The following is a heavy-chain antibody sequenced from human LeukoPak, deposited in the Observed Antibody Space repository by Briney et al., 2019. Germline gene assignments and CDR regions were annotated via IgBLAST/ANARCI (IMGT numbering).Heavy chain of an antibody. J-gene: IGHJ4*02. CDR3: ARDNQTRAAAVGFDY. Sequence: SETLSLTCTVSGGSISSYYWSWIRQPAGKGLEWIGRIYTSGSTNYNPSLKSRVTMSVDTSKNQFPLKLSSVTAADTAVCYCARDNQTRAAAVGFDYWGQGTLVTVSS. CDR1: GGSISSYY. CDR2: IYTSGST. V-gene: IGHV4-4*07. D-gene: IGHD6-13*01.